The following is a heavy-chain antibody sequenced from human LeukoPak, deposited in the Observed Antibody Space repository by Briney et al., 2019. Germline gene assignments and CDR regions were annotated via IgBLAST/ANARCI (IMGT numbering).Heavy chain of an antibody. CDR3: PKAIQRGLDSPTPPDP. J-gene: IGHJ4*02. CDR1: GFMFTHHG. V-gene: IGHV3-33*06. Sequence: GQSLRLSCAASGFMFTHHGMHWVRQAPGKGLEWVAVIWSDGSNRFYSDSVKGRFAISRDDSNDMVYLQMNGLRADDTAVYYCPKAIQRGLDSPTPPDPGGQGTLVIVPS. CDR2: IWSDGSNR. D-gene: IGHD3/OR15-3a*01.